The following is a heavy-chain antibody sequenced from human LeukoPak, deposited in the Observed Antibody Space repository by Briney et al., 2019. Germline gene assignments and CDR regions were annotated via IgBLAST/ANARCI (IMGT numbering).Heavy chain of an antibody. Sequence: PSETLSLTCAVYGASFSGYYWSWIRQTPGKGLEWIGEINHGESTNYNPSLKRRVTISADTSKRQFSLKLTSVTAADTAVYYCAKSGPLGTSSSTSCPPHYSYWGQGTLVTVSS. V-gene: IGHV4-34*01. CDR2: INHGEST. D-gene: IGHD2-2*01. J-gene: IGHJ4*02. CDR1: GASFSGYY. CDR3: AKSGPLGTSSSTSCPPHYSY.